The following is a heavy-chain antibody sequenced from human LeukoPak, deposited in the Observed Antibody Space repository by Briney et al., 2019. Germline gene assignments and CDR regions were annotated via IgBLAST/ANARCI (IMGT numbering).Heavy chain of an antibody. CDR2: INHSGST. J-gene: IGHJ6*02. D-gene: IGHD3-9*01. Sequence: SETLSLTCAVYGGSFSGYYWSGIRQPPGKGLEWIGEINHSGSTNYNPSLKSRVTMSVDTSKNQFSLKLSSVTAADTAVYYCARSTVLRYFAGNYYYGMDVWGQGTTVTVSS. V-gene: IGHV4-34*01. CDR3: ARSTVLRYFAGNYYYGMDV. CDR1: GGSFSGYY.